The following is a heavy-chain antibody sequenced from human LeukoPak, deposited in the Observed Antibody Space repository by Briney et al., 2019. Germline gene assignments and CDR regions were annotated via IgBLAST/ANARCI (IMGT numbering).Heavy chain of an antibody. Sequence: ASVRVSCKASGYTFTSYGISWVRQAPGQGLEWMGWISAYNGNTNYAQKLQGRVITTTDTSTSTAYMELRSLRSDDTAVYYCARTQDTMVRGNPHFDYWGQGTLVTVSS. CDR3: ARTQDTMVRGNPHFDY. CDR2: ISAYNGNT. CDR1: GYTFTSYG. D-gene: IGHD3-10*01. V-gene: IGHV1-18*01. J-gene: IGHJ4*02.